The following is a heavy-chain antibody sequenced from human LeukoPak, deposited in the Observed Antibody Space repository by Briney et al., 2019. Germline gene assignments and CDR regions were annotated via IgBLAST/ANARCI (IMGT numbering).Heavy chain of an antibody. CDR2: FDPEDGET. CDR1: GYTLTELS. D-gene: IGHD2-2*01. V-gene: IGHV1-24*01. Sequence: ASVKVSCKVSGYTLTELSMHWVRQAPGKGLEWMGGFDPEDGETIYAQKFQGRVTMTEDTSTDTAYMELSSLRSEDTAAYYCATGIVVVQSVGAAFDIWGQGTMVTVSS. J-gene: IGHJ3*02. CDR3: ATGIVVVQSVGAAFDI.